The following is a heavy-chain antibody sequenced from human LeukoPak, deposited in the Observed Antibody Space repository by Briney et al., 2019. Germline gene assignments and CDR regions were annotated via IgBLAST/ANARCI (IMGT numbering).Heavy chain of an antibody. V-gene: IGHV3-9*01. Sequence: GGSLRLSCAASGFTFDDYAMHWVRQAPGKGLEGVSGISWHSGSISYADSVKGRFTISRDNAKNSLYLQMNSLRAEDTALYYCAKVSGSSGWFDAFDIWGQGTMVTVSS. D-gene: IGHD6-19*01. J-gene: IGHJ3*02. CDR2: ISWHSGSI. CDR1: GFTFDDYA. CDR3: AKVSGSSGWFDAFDI.